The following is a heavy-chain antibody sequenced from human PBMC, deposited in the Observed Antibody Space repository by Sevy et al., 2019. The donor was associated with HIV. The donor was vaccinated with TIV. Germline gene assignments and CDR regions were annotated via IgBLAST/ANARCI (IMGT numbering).Heavy chain of an antibody. CDR3: ARDSLKYDFWSGYYLNPDYYGMDV. D-gene: IGHD3-3*01. Sequence: GGSLRLSCAASGFTFSSYWMSWVRQAPGKGLEWVANIKQDGSEKYYVDSVKGRFTISRDNAKNSLYLQMNSLRAEDTAVYYCARDSLKYDFWSGYYLNPDYYGMDVWGQGTTVTVSS. CDR2: IKQDGSEK. J-gene: IGHJ6*02. V-gene: IGHV3-7*01. CDR1: GFTFSSYW.